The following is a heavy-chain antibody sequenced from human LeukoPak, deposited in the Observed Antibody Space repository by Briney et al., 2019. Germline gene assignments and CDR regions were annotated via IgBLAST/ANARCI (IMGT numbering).Heavy chain of an antibody. Sequence: GGSLRLSCAASGFIVSNNFLSWVRQAPGKGLEWVSVIYSGGGTIYADSVKGRFTISRDSSKNMVFLQMNSLRAEDTAVYYCVRHGEGRAFDSWGQGTMVTISS. D-gene: IGHD3-10*01. CDR1: GFIVSNNF. CDR3: VRHGEGRAFDS. V-gene: IGHV3-66*04. CDR2: IYSGGGT. J-gene: IGHJ3*01.